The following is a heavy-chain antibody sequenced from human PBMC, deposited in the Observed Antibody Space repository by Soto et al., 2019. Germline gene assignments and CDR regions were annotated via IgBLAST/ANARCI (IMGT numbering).Heavy chain of an antibody. Sequence: ESVKISFKGAGYSFTSYWIGWVRQMPGKGLEWMGIIYPGDSDTRYSPSFQGQVTISADKSISTAYLQWSSLKASDTAMYYCAALGEYDSPRFWGQGTTVTVSS. V-gene: IGHV5-51*01. CDR1: GYSFTSYW. CDR2: IYPGDSDT. D-gene: IGHD3-16*01. J-gene: IGHJ6*02. CDR3: AALGEYDSPRF.